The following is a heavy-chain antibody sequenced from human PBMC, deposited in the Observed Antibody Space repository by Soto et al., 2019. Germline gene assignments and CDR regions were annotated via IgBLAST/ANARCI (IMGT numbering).Heavy chain of an antibody. CDR1: GYTFTSYG. Sequence: GASVKVSCKASGYTFTSYGISWVRQAPGQGLEWMGWISAYNGNTNYAQKLQGRVTMTTDTSTSTAYMELRSLRSDDTAVYYCARDPARWLRLVLESMPEYYYGMDVWGQGTTVTVSS. D-gene: IGHD5-12*01. J-gene: IGHJ6*02. V-gene: IGHV1-18*01. CDR2: ISAYNGNT. CDR3: ARDPARWLRLVLESMPEYYYGMDV.